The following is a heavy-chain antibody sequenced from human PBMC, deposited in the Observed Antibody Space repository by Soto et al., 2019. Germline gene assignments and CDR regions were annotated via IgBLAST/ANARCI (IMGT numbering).Heavy chain of an antibody. Sequence: HPGGSLRLSCAASGFIFSDHWMNWVRQAPGKGLEWVANIKQDGSETKYVESVRGRFTISRDNAKNSLYLQMNTLRAEDTAVYYCAGGTGWLTDKWGQGTLVTVSS. V-gene: IGHV3-7*04. CDR1: GFIFSDHW. J-gene: IGHJ4*02. CDR3: AGGTGWLTDK. CDR2: IKQDGSET. D-gene: IGHD5-18*01.